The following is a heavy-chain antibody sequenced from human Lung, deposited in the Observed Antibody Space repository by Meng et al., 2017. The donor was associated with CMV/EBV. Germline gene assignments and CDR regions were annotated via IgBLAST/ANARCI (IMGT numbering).Heavy chain of an antibody. V-gene: IGHV3-20*04. Sequence: GESLKISCAASGFTFDDYGMSWVRQAPGKGLEWVSGINWNGGSTGYADSVKGRFTISRDNAKNSLYLQMNSLRAEDTAVYYCARYYDFWSGHQVANYYFDYWGQGTLVTVSS. CDR1: GFTFDDYG. J-gene: IGHJ4*02. D-gene: IGHD3-3*01. CDR3: ARYYDFWSGHQVANYYFDY. CDR2: INWNGGST.